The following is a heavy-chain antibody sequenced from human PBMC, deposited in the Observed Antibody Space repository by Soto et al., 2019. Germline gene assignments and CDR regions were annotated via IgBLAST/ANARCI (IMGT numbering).Heavy chain of an antibody. CDR2: IYYSGRT. CDR3: ARGGAIADYYFDY. CDR1: GGSIGSDYYY. Sequence: QVQLQESGPGLVKPSQTLSLTCTVSGGSIGSDYYYWSWIRQPPGRGLEWIGYIYYSGRTYYNPSLKSRVLISLDTSKNQFSLRLTSVTAADTAVYYCARGGAIADYYFDYWGQGTLVTVSS. D-gene: IGHD1-26*01. V-gene: IGHV4-30-4*01. J-gene: IGHJ4*02.